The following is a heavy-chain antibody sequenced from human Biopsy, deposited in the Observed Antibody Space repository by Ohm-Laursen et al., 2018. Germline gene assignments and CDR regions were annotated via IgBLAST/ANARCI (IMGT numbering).Heavy chain of an antibody. V-gene: IGHV4-59*01. CDR1: GDSISSYY. CDR2: IYYSGST. CDR3: ARGMRSSGWPYFDS. Sequence: TLSLTCTVSGDSISSYYWSWIRQPPGKGLEWVGYIYYSGSTNYNPSLKSRVTISVDTSKNQFSLKLYSVTAADTAIYYCARGMRSSGWPYFDSWGQGTLVTVSS. J-gene: IGHJ4*02. D-gene: IGHD6-19*01.